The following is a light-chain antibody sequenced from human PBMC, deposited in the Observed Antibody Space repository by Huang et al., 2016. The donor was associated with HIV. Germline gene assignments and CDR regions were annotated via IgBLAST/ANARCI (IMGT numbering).Light chain of an antibody. Sequence: DIVMTQSPDSLAVSLGERATINCKSSQTILHDSDSRNYLAWYRQKPGQPPKLLLHWASIRKSGVPDRCIGSGSGTDFTLTISSLQAEDVAVYYCQQYYSSPFTFGPGTNVDI. V-gene: IGKV4-1*01. J-gene: IGKJ3*01. CDR2: WAS. CDR1: QTILHDSDSRNY. CDR3: QQYYSSPFT.